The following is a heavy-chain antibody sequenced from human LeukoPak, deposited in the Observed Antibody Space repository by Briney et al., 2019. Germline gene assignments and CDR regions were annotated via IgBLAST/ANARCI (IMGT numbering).Heavy chain of an antibody. CDR3: ARVGSRGYYFDY. D-gene: IGHD1-26*01. CDR1: GFTFSDYY. J-gene: IGHJ4*02. Sequence: GGSLRLSCASSGFTFSDYYMSWIRQAPGKGLEWVSHISGSSTYTNYADSVKGRFTISRDNANNSLYLRMNSLTAEDTAVFYCARVGSRGYYFDYWGQGTLVSVSS. CDR2: ISGSSTYT. V-gene: IGHV3-11*06.